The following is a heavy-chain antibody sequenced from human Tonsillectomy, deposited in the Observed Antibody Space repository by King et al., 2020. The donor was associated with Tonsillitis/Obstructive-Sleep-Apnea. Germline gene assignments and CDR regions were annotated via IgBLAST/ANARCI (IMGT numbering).Heavy chain of an antibody. J-gene: IGHJ6*03. Sequence: VQLRQWGAGLLKPSETLSLTCAVYGGSFSGYYWSWIRQPPGKGLEWIGEINHSGSTNYNPSLKSRVTISVDTSKNQFSLKLSSVTAADTAVYYCARETGYYYYMDVWGKGTTVTVSS. D-gene: IGHD3-10*01. V-gene: IGHV4-34*01. CDR1: GGSFSGYY. CDR3: ARETGYYYYMDV. CDR2: INHSGST.